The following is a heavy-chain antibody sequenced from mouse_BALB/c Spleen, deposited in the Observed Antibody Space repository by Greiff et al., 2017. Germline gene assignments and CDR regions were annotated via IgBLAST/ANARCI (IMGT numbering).Heavy chain of an antibody. Sequence: VQLQQSGAELVKPGASVKLSCKASGYTYTSYDINWVRQRPEQGLEWIGWIFPGDGSTKYNEKFKGKATLTTDKSSSTAYMQLSRLTSEDSAVYFCARRGYGSSYWYFDVWGAGTTVTVSS. CDR1: GYTYTSYD. CDR3: ARRGYGSSYWYFDV. V-gene: IGHV1S56*01. D-gene: IGHD1-1*01. CDR2: IFPGDGST. J-gene: IGHJ1*01.